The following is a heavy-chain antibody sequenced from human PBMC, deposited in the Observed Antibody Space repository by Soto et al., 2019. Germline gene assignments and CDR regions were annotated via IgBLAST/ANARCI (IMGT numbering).Heavy chain of an antibody. D-gene: IGHD3-10*01. J-gene: IGHJ6*02. CDR2: IYYSGGT. CDR1: GGSISSYY. V-gene: IGHV4-59*01. Sequence: SETLSLTCTVSGGSISSYYWSWIRQPPGKGLEGIGYIYYSGGTNYNPSLKSRVTISVDTSKNQFSLKLSSVTAADTAVYYCARGGSITMVRGAPRGSYYYGMDVWGQGTTVTVSS. CDR3: ARGGSITMVRGAPRGSYYYGMDV.